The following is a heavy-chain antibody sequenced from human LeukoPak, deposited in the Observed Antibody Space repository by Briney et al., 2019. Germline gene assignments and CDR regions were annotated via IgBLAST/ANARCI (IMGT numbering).Heavy chain of an antibody. J-gene: IGHJ4*02. CDR1: GFTFSNAW. CDR2: IYSDGST. Sequence: PGGSLRLSCAASGFTFSNAWMSWVRQAPGKGLEWVSVIYSDGSTFYADSVQGRFTISRDSSKNTLYLQMNSLRAEDTAVYYCAREPQVSYWGQGARVTVSS. CDR3: AREPQVSY. V-gene: IGHV3-53*01.